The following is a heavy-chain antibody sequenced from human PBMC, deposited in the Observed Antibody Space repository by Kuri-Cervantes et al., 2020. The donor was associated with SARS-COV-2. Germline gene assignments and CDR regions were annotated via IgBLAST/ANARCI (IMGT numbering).Heavy chain of an antibody. CDR1: GGSISSYY. CDR3: ARQAYHDILTGYLYRYFDL. J-gene: IGHJ2*01. CDR2: IYYSGST. D-gene: IGHD3-9*01. Sequence: SETLSLTCTVSGGSISSYYWSWIRQPPGKGLEWIGHIYYSGSTNYNPSLKSRVTISVDTSKNQFSLKLSSVTAADTAVYYCARQAYHDILTGYLYRYFDLWGRGTLVTVSS. V-gene: IGHV4-59*08.